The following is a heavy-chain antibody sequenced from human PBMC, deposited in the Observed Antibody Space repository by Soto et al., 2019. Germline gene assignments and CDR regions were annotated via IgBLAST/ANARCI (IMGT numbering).Heavy chain of an antibody. CDR1: GFTFGDYA. CDR3: TRARKIFGVEDGMDV. CDR2: IRSKAYGGTT. J-gene: IGHJ6*02. D-gene: IGHD3-3*01. Sequence: PGGSLRLSCTASGFTFGDYAMSWVRQAPGKGLEWVGIIRSKAYGGTTEYAASVKGRFTISRDDSKSIAYLQMNSLKTEDTAVYYCTRARKIFGVEDGMDVWGQGTTVTVSS. V-gene: IGHV3-49*04.